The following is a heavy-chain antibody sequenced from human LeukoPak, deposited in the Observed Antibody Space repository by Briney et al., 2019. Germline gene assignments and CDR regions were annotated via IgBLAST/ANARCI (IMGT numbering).Heavy chain of an antibody. CDR3: ARLDYGDQSAPVVINAFDI. CDR1: GGSISSYY. D-gene: IGHD4-17*01. Sequence: PSETLSLTCTVSGGSISSYYWSWIRQPPGKGLEWIGYIYYSGSTNYNPSLKSRVTISVDTSKNQFSLKLSSVTAEDTAVYYCARLDYGDQSAPVVINAFDIWGQGTMVTVSS. V-gene: IGHV4-59*01. J-gene: IGHJ3*02. CDR2: IYYSGST.